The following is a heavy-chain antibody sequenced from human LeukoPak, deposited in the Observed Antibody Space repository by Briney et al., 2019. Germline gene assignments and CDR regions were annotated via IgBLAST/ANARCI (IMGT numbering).Heavy chain of an antibody. V-gene: IGHV3-7*03. CDR3: ARGGGLDV. D-gene: IGHD3-16*01. CDR1: GFTFSSAW. J-gene: IGHJ6*02. CDR2: INHNGNVN. Sequence: GGSLRLSCAASGFTFSSAWMKWVRQAPGKGLEWVASINHNGNVNYYVDSVKGRFTISRDNAKNSLYLQMSNLRAEDTAVYFCARGGGLDVWGQGATVTVSS.